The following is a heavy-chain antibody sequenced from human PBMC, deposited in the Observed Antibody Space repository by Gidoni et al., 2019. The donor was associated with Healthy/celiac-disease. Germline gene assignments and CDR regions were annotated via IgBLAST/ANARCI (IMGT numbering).Heavy chain of an antibody. CDR2: IYYSGST. CDR1: GGSISSYY. V-gene: IGHV4-59*01. Sequence: QVQLQESGPGLVKPSETLSLTCTVSGGSISSYYWSWIRQPPGKGLEWIGYIYYSGSTNYNPSLKSRVTISVDTSKNQFSLKLSSVTAADTAVYYCARDMANGDAYFDYWGQGTLVTVSS. CDR3: ARDMANGDAYFDY. J-gene: IGHJ4*02. D-gene: IGHD4-17*01.